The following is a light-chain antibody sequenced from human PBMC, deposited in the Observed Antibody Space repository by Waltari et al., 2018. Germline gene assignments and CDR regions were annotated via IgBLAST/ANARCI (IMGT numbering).Light chain of an antibody. Sequence: QSVLTQPPSVSGAPGQRVTISCTGSGSNIGAGYDVHWYQQLPRAAPKLLIYGSSTRPLGVPDRFFGSTSGTSASLAITGLQAEDEADYYCQSYDTSLSVVFGGGT. J-gene: IGLJ3*02. V-gene: IGLV1-40*01. CDR1: GSNIGAGYD. CDR3: QSYDTSLSVV. CDR2: GSS.